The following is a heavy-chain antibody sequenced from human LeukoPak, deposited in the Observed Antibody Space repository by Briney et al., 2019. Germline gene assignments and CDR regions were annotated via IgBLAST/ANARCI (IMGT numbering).Heavy chain of an antibody. Sequence: SETLSLTCAVYGGSLSGYYWSWIRQAPGKGLEWIGEINHSGSTNFNPSLKSRVTISEDTSKNQFSRKLISVTAAATAVYYCGKGLGALGPGGYWGQGTLVTVSS. CDR3: GKGLGALGPGGY. J-gene: IGHJ4*02. D-gene: IGHD3-10*01. V-gene: IGHV4-34*01. CDR1: GGSLSGYY. CDR2: INHSGST.